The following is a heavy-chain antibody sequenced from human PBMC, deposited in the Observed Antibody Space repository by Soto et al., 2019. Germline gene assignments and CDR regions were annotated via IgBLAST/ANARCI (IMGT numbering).Heavy chain of an antibody. J-gene: IGHJ3*02. Sequence: QVQLVQSGAEVKKPGASVKVSCKASGYTFTGYYMHWVRQAPGQGLEWMGWINPNSGGTNYAQKFQGWVTMTRDTSISTAYMELSRLRSDDTDVYYCARVYSSGWYGAFDIWGQGTMVTVSS. CDR2: INPNSGGT. CDR3: ARVYSSGWYGAFDI. V-gene: IGHV1-2*04. CDR1: GYTFTGYY. D-gene: IGHD6-19*01.